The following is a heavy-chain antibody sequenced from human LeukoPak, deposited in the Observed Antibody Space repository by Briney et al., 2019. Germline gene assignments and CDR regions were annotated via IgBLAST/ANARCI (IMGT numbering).Heavy chain of an antibody. V-gene: IGHV1-18*01. J-gene: IGHJ4*02. Sequence: ASVKVSCKASGYTFSSYHISWVRQAPGQGREWMGWISGYNGNTNYEQKFQGRVTMTTDTSTGTAYMELRSLRSDDTAVYYCARDSSGGATFRDFDYWGQGTLVTVSS. CDR2: ISGYNGNT. D-gene: IGHD1-26*01. CDR3: ARDSSGGATFRDFDY. CDR1: GYTFSSYH.